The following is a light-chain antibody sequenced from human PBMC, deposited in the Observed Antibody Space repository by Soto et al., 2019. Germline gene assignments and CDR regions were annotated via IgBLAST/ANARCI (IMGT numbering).Light chain of an antibody. CDR2: GAS. CDR1: QSINSE. CDR3: QQGQNLPLT. Sequence: EIVMTQSPATLSLSPGERAALSCRASQSINSELAWYQQKPGQPPRLLIYGASTRATGVPARFTGSESGSEFTLNISRLQSEDFAVYYCQQGQNLPLTFGQGNRLEI. J-gene: IGKJ2*01. V-gene: IGKV3-15*01.